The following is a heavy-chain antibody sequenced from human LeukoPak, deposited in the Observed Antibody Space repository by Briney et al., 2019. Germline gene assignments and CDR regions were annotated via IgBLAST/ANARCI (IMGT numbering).Heavy chain of an antibody. CDR1: GGTFSSYA. CDR2: IIPIFGTA. Sequence: ASVKVSCKASGGTFSSYAISWVRQAHGQGNEWMGGIIPIFGTANYAQKFQGRVTITADESTRKDYMELSSLRSEDTAVYYCARAYSGSHGYFDYWGQGTLVTVSS. D-gene: IGHD1-26*01. CDR3: ARAYSGSHGYFDY. V-gene: IGHV1-69*13. J-gene: IGHJ4*02.